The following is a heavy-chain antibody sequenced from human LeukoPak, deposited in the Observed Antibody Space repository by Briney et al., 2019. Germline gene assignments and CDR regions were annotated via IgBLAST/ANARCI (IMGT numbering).Heavy chain of an antibody. V-gene: IGHV1-2*02. D-gene: IGHD4-23*01. CDR1: GYTFTGYY. Sequence: ASVKVSCKASGYTFTGYYMHWVRQAPGQGLEWMGWINPNSGGTNYAQKLQGRVTMTRDTSISTAYMELSRLRSDDTAVYYCARVGSDYGGNSGYYYYTDVWGKGTTVTVSS. CDR2: INPNSGGT. CDR3: ARVGSDYGGNSGYYYYTDV. J-gene: IGHJ6*03.